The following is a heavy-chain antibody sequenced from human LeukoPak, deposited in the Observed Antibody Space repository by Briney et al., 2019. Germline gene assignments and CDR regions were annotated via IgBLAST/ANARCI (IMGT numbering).Heavy chain of an antibody. CDR1: GGSISSGGYY. CDR3: ARWNGSGGFYYFDY. J-gene: IGHJ4*02. CDR2: IYYSGST. D-gene: IGHD3-10*01. V-gene: IGHV4-31*03. Sequence: PSETLSLTCTVSGGSISSGGYYWSWIRQHPGKGLEWIGYIYYSGSTYYNPSLKSRVTISVDTSKNQFSLKLSSVTAADTAVYYCARWNGSGGFYYFDYWGQGTLVTVSS.